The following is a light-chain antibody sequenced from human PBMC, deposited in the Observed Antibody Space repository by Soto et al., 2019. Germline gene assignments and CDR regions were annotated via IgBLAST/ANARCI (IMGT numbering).Light chain of an antibody. CDR1: QTVTSN. CDR2: GAS. V-gene: IGKV3-15*01. J-gene: IGKJ4*01. CDR3: QQYNNWPLT. Sequence: ERVMTQSPATLSVSPGEGATLSCRAGQTVTSNLAWYQQKPGQAPRLLIYGASTRATGIPARFSGSGSGTDFTLTISSLQSEDSAVYYCQQYNNWPLTFGGGTKVEIK.